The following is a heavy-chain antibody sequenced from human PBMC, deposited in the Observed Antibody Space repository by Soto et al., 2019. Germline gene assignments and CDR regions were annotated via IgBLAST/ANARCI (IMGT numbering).Heavy chain of an antibody. V-gene: IGHV3-48*01. CDR3: ARDEGRSYYYYGMDV. Sequence: PGGSLRLSCAASGFTLSSYSMNWVRQAPGKGLEWVSYISGSSETIYYADSVKGRFTISRDNAKNSLSLQVNSLRAEDTAVYYCARDEGRSYYYYGMDVWGQGTTVTVSS. CDR2: ISGSSETI. J-gene: IGHJ6*02. CDR1: GFTLSSYS. D-gene: IGHD3-10*01.